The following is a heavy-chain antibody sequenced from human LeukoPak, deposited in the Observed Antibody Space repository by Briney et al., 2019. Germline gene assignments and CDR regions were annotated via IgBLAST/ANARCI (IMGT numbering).Heavy chain of an antibody. CDR3: ARDGFDTSAWVYFDY. V-gene: IGHV1-18*01. CDR2: ISTYTGNT. D-gene: IGHD5-18*01. J-gene: IGHJ4*02. CDR1: GYTFTKYG. Sequence: ASVKVSCTASGYTFTKYGVSWVRQAPGQGLEWMGWISTYTGNTYYAQNLQGRLTLATDTSATTAYMELRSLRSDDTAVYYCARDGFDTSAWVYFDYWGQGTLVTVSS.